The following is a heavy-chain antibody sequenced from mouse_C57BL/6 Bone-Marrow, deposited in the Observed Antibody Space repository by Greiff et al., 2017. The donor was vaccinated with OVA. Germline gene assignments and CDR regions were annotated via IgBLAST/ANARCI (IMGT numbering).Heavy chain of an antibody. CDR3: ARVFAY. V-gene: IGHV3-6*01. J-gene: IGHJ3*01. CDR2: ISYDGSK. CDR1: GYSITSGYY. Sequence: EVKLMESGPGLVKPSQSLSLTCSVTGYSITSGYYWNWIRQFPGNKLEWMGYISYDGSKNYNPSLKNRISITRDTSKNQFFLKLNSVTTEDTATYYCARVFAYWGQGTLVTVSA.